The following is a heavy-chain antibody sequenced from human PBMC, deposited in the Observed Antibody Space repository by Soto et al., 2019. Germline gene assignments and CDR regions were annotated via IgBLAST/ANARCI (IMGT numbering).Heavy chain of an antibody. Sequence: EVQLVESGGGLVKPGGSLRLSCAASGFTFNTYSMNWVRQAPGKGLEWVADIKTSSSFRFYADSVKGRFTISRDDAKNSLYLQMNSLRVEDTGVYYCARDLGVALATLTLDSWGQGTLVTVSS. J-gene: IGHJ4*02. D-gene: IGHD2-15*01. CDR2: IKTSSSFR. CDR1: GFTFNTYS. V-gene: IGHV3-21*02. CDR3: ARDLGVALATLTLDS.